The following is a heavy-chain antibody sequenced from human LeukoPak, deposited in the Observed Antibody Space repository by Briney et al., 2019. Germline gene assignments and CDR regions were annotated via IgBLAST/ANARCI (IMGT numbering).Heavy chain of an antibody. D-gene: IGHD3-16*01. CDR2: IYYSGST. J-gene: IGHJ3*02. CDR3: ARVSSYDYIWGSHYDAFDI. CDR1: GGSISSYY. Sequence: ASETLSLTCTVSGGSISSYYWSWIRQPPGKGLEWIGYIYYSGSTNYNPSLKSRVTISVDTSKNQFSLKLSSVTAADTAVYYCARVSSYDYIWGSHYDAFDIWGQGTMVTVSS. V-gene: IGHV4-59*01.